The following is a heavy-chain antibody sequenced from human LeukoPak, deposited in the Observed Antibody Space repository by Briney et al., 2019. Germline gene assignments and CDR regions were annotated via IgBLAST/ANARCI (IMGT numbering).Heavy chain of an antibody. D-gene: IGHD3-10*01. CDR3: ARASFGNCFDY. Sequence: GGSLRLSCAASGFTFSSSWMSWVRQAPGKGLEWVANIKQDGSEKYYVDSVKGRITISRDNAKNSLYPQMNSLRAEDTAVYYCARASFGNCFDYWGQGTLVTVSS. J-gene: IGHJ4*02. CDR2: IKQDGSEK. CDR1: GFTFSSSW. V-gene: IGHV3-7*01.